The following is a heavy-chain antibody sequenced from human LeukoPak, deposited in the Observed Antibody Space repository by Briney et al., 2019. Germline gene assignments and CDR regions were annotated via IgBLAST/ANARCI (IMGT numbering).Heavy chain of an antibody. D-gene: IGHD1-14*01. CDR2: LYSDGNT. CDR3: ARGVEPLAANTLAY. Sequence: GGSLRLFCAASGFTVITNDITWVRQAPGKGLEWVSVLYSDGNTKYADSVQGRFTISRDNSKNTLYLEMNSLSPDDTAVYYCARGVEPLAANTLAYWGQGTLVTVSS. CDR1: GFTVITND. V-gene: IGHV3-53*01. J-gene: IGHJ4*02.